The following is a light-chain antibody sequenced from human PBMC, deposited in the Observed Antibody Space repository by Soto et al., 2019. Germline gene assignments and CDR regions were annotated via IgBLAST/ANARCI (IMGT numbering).Light chain of an antibody. CDR2: GAS. CDR3: QQYVSSPWA. CDR1: QSFSSSS. V-gene: IGKV3-20*01. J-gene: IGKJ1*01. Sequence: EIVLTQSPGTLSSSPGERATLSCRASQSFSSSSLAWYQQKPGQAPRLLIYGASRRATGIPDRFSGSGSGTDFTLTISRLEPEDCAVYYCQQYVSSPWAFGQGTKVDIK.